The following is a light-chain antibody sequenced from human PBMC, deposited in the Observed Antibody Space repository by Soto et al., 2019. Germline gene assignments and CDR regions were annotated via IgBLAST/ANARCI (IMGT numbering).Light chain of an antibody. V-gene: IGKV3-11*01. CDR2: DAS. CDR3: QQRINWPLT. J-gene: IGKJ4*01. CDR1: QSVSSY. Sequence: EIVLTQSPATLSLSPGERATLSCRAGQSVSSYLAWYQQKPGQAPRLLIYDASSRASGIPARFNGSGSGTDFTLTISSLEPEDFAVYYCQQRINWPLTFGGGTKVEIK.